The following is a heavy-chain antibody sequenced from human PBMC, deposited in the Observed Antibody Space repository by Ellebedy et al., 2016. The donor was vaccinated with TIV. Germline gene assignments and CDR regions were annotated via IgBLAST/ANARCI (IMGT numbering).Heavy chain of an antibody. D-gene: IGHD3-10*01. Sequence: GESLKISCEASGFTFSSYAMSWVRQAPGKGLVWVSRINSDGSSTSFADSVKGRFTVSRDNAKNTLYLQMNSLRAEDTAVYYCARDRASHPNYWGQGTLVTVSS. V-gene: IGHV3-74*01. CDR1: GFTFSSYA. CDR2: INSDGSST. J-gene: IGHJ4*02. CDR3: ARDRASHPNY.